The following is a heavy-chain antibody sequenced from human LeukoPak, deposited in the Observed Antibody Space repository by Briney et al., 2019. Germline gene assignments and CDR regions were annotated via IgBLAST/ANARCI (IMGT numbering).Heavy chain of an antibody. Sequence: GGSLRLSCTASGSTFSNFWMGWVRQAPGKGLEWVANIKQDGSEKNYVDSVKGRFIISRDNAKNSLYLQMNTLRADDTAVYYCARDGFGTGSNWGQGTLVTVSS. D-gene: IGHD3-16*01. V-gene: IGHV3-7*03. J-gene: IGHJ4*02. CDR2: IKQDGSEK. CDR1: GSTFSNFW. CDR3: ARDGFGTGSN.